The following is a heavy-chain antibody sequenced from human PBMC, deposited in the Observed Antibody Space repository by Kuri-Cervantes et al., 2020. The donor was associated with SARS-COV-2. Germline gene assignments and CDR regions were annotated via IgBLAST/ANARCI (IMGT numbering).Heavy chain of an antibody. CDR2: ISGSGGST. Sequence: GGSLRLSCAASGFTFSSYAMHWVRQAPGKGLEWVSAISGSGGSTYCADSVKGRFTISRDNSKNTLYVELNSLRADDTAVYYCAAPGWGGTGAFWGQGTLVTVSS. J-gene: IGHJ4*02. V-gene: IGHV3-23*01. CDR3: AAPGWGGTGAF. D-gene: IGHD1-26*01. CDR1: GFTFSSYA.